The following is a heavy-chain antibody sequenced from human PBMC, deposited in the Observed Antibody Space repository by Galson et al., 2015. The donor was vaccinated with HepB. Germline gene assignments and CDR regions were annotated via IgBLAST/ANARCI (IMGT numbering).Heavy chain of an antibody. V-gene: IGHV3-15*01. CDR1: GFTFSNAR. CDR3: TVGTPGSGWTRFDY. CDR2: IKSKTAGGTT. D-gene: IGHD6-25*01. J-gene: IGHJ4*02. Sequence: SLRLSCAASGFTFSNARMNWVRQAPGKGLEWVGRIKSKTAGGTTEYAAPVKGRFTISRDDSKNTLYLQMNSLKTEDTAVYHCTVGTPGSGWTRFDYWGQGTLVTVSS.